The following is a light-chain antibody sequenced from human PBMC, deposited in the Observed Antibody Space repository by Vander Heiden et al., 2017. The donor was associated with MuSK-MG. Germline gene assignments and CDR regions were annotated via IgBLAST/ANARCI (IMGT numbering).Light chain of an antibody. J-gene: IGKJ1*01. CDR1: QTIDTS. V-gene: IGKV3-20*01. CDR3: QQYANSRS. Sequence: EVLLTQSPGTLSLSPGDRATLSCRASQTIDTSLAWYQQKPGQAPRLLIYDASSRGTAIPDRFSGSGYGTDFTLTSSRLEPEDFAVYYWQQYANSRSFGQGTKVDIK. CDR2: DAS.